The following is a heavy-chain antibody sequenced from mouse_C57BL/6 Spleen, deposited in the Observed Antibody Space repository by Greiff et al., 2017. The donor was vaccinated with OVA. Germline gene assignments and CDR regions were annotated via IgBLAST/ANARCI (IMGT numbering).Heavy chain of an antibody. CDR3: ASEARPLYFDY. V-gene: IGHV1-50*01. Sequence: QVQLQQPGAELVKPGASVKLSCKASGYTFTSYWMQWVKQRPGQGLEWIGEIDPSDSYTNYNQKFKGKATLTVDTSSSTAYMQLSSLTSEDSAVYYCASEARPLYFDYWGQGTTLTVSS. CDR2: IDPSDSYT. J-gene: IGHJ2*01. D-gene: IGHD3-3*01. CDR1: GYTFTSYW.